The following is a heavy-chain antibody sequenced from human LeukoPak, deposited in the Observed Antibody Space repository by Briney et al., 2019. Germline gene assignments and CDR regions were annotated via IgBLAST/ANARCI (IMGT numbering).Heavy chain of an antibody. CDR1: GGSINSSSYY. CDR2: IYYSGST. J-gene: IGHJ4*02. D-gene: IGHD6-19*01. CDR3: ARHLYGSGLHRVDY. V-gene: IGHV4-39*01. Sequence: PSETLSLTCTVSGGSINSSSYYWGWIRQPPGKGLEWIGSIYYSGSTYYNPSLKSRVTISVDTSKNQFSLKLSSVTAADTAVYYCARHLYGSGLHRVDYWGQGTLVTVSS.